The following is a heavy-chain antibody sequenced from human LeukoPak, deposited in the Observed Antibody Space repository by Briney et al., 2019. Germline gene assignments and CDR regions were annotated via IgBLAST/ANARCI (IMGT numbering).Heavy chain of an antibody. J-gene: IGHJ4*02. V-gene: IGHV4-59*01. CDR1: GASITNYY. CDR3: ARDYTSGDSPAADY. D-gene: IGHD3-16*01. CDR2: VYYSGSTT. Sequence: SETLSLTCTVSGASITNYYWSWIRQPPEKGLEWIGYVYYSGSTTSYNPSLKSRVTISVDTSKNQFSLKLSSVTAADTAVYYCARDYTSGDSPAADYWGQGTLVTVSS.